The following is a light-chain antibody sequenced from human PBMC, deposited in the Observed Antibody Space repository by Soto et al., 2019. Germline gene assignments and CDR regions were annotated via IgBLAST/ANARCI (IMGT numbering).Light chain of an antibody. CDR3: QHYSNWPPRYS. CDR2: NIL. J-gene: IGKJ2*01. Sequence: IMLTQSLVTLSVCPVERGSVSGRASQSLSSYVAWYQQKPGQAPRLLIYNILTRATGIPARFSGSGSGTEFTLTISSLQSEDFAVYFCQHYSNWPPRYSFGQGTKVDI. V-gene: IGKV3-15*01. CDR1: QSLSSY.